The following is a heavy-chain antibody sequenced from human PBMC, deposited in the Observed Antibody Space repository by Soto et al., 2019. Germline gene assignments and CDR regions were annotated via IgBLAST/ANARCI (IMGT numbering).Heavy chain of an antibody. D-gene: IGHD3-10*01. CDR1: GGSISSGGYS. CDR2: IYHSGST. V-gene: IGHV4-30-2*01. Sequence: SETLSLTCAVSGGSISSGGYSWSWIRQPPGKGLEWIGYIYHSGSTYYNPSLKSRVTISVDRSKNQFSLKLSSVTAADTAVYYCARDFRYYYGSGTDNWFDPWGQGTLVTVSS. J-gene: IGHJ5*02. CDR3: ARDFRYYYGSGTDNWFDP.